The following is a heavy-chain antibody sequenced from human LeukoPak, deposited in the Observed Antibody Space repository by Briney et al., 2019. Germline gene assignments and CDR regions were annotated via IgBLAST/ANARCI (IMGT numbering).Heavy chain of an antibody. CDR1: GFTFSSYW. V-gene: IGHV3-7*03. J-gene: IGHJ4*02. D-gene: IGHD3-22*01. CDR2: IKQDGSEK. CDR3: ARGSFLYYYDSSGYDY. Sequence: PGGSLRLSCAASGFTFSSYWMSWVRQAPGKGLEWVANIKQDGSEKYYVDSVKGRFTISRDNAKNSLYLQMNSLRAEDTAVYYCARGSFLYYYDSSGYDYWGQGTLVTVSS.